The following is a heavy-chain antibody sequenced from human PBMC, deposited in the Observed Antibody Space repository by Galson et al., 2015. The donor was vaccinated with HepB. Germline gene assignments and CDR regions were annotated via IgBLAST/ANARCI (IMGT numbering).Heavy chain of an antibody. D-gene: IGHD4-17*01. CDR1: GGTFTGYY. CDR2: INHNSGGT. CDR3: AREWVTTRLETRLGY. Sequence: SLKLSCKASGGTFTGYYMHWVRQAPGQGLEWMGWINHNSGGTNYAQKLQGRVTMTRDTSISTAYMELSRLRSDDTAVYYCAREWVTTRLETRLGYWGQGTMVTVSS. J-gene: IGHJ4*02. V-gene: IGHV1-2*02.